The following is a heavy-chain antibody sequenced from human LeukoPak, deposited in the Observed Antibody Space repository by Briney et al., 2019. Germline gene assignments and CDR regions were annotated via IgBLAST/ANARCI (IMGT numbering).Heavy chain of an antibody. V-gene: IGHV1-24*01. Sequence: ASVTVSCTVSGYTLTELSMHWVRQVPGKGLEWMGGFDPEDGETIYAQKFQGRVTMTEDTSIDTAYMELSSLRSEDTAVYYCGTYERIGDWGQGTLVTVSS. J-gene: IGHJ4*02. D-gene: IGHD2-15*01. CDR1: GYTLTELS. CDR3: GTYERIGD. CDR2: FDPEDGET.